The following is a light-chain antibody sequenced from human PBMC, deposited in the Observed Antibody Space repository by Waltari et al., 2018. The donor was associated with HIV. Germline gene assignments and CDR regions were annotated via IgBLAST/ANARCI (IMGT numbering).Light chain of an antibody. CDR3: CSYRGSNTWV. J-gene: IGLJ3*02. CDR1: SSDVGTYDL. V-gene: IGLV2-23*02. Sequence: QSALTQPASVSGSPGQSITVSCTGTSSDVGTYDLVYWYQQHPGKAPKLMIYEVTKRPSGVSNRFSGSKSGNTASLTVSGLQADDEAEYYCCSYRGSNTWVFGGGTKVTVL. CDR2: EVT.